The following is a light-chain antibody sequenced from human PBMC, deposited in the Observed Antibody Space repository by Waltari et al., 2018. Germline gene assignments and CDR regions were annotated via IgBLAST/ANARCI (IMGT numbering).Light chain of an antibody. V-gene: IGLV1-51*01. J-gene: IGLJ1*01. CDR1: SSNIGNNY. CDR3: GTWDSSLSLYV. CDR2: DND. Sequence: QSVLTQPPSVSAAPGQKVNVSCSGSSSNIGNNYVSWYQQLQGSAPTLLIYDNDKRPSGIPDRPSGSKSGTSATLGRTGLQTGDEADYYCGTWDSSLSLYVFGTGTKVTVL.